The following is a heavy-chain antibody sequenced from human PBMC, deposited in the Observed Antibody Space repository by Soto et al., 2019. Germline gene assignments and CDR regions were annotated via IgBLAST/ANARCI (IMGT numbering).Heavy chain of an antibody. V-gene: IGHV4-61*01. CDR3: ARVEKVRVRAPDLDSSSWHPRNYYYYMDV. D-gene: IGHD6-13*01. CDR1: GGSGSSGSYY. Sequence: PSETLSLTCTVSGGSGSSGSYYWSWIRQPPGKGLEWIGYIYYSGSTNYNPSLKSRVTISVDTSKNQFSLKLSSVTAADTAVYYCARVEKVRVRAPDLDSSSWHPRNYYYYMDVWGKGTTVTVSS. J-gene: IGHJ6*03. CDR2: IYYSGST.